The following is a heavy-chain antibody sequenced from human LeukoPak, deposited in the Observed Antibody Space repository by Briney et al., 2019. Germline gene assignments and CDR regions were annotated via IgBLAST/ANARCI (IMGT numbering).Heavy chain of an antibody. D-gene: IGHD3-10*01. CDR1: GFIFTSYA. V-gene: IGHV3-23*01. CDR2: ISDSGGST. CDR3: AKVDYYPLWCFDY. J-gene: IGHJ4*02. Sequence: GGSLRLSCAASGFIFTSYAMSWVRQAPGKGLEWVSAISDSGGSTYYADSVKGRFTISRDNSKNTLYLQMNSLRAEDTAVYYCAKVDYYPLWCFDYWGQGTLVTVSS.